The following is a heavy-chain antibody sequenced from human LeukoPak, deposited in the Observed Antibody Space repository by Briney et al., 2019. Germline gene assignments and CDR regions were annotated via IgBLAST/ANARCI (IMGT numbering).Heavy chain of an antibody. CDR1: GFTFSSSA. J-gene: IGHJ6*01. D-gene: IGHD3-3*01. V-gene: IGHV1-58*02. CDR2: IVVGSGNA. CDR3: AADDLFKGV. Sequence: SVKVSCKASGFTFSSSAIQWVRQARGQRLEWIGWIVVGSGNAKYAQKFQERVTLTRDLSTSTAYMELRRLRSGDTAVYYCAADDLFKGVWGQGTTVTVSS.